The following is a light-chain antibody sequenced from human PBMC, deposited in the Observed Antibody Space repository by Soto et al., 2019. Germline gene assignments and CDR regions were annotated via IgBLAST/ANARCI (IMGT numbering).Light chain of an antibody. CDR1: QSISNN. J-gene: IGKJ1*01. CDR3: QQYNNWLTWT. Sequence: EILMTQSPATLSVSPGERATLSCRASQSISNNFAWYQQKPGQAPRLLLYGASTRATGLPARFSGSGSGTEFTLTISSLQSEDFAVYYCQQYNNWLTWTFGQGTKVDIK. CDR2: GAS. V-gene: IGKV3-15*01.